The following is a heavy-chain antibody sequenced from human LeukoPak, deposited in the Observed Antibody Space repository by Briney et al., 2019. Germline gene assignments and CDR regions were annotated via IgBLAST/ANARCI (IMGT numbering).Heavy chain of an antibody. Sequence: ASVTVSCKASGYTFINYGITWVRQAPGQGLEWMGWISGYNDNTNYAQNLQGRVTMSADTSTNATYMELRSLRFDDTAVYYCARGGVSSAYVDYWGQGTLVSVSS. CDR3: ARGGVSSAYVDY. CDR1: GYTFINYG. D-gene: IGHD3-22*01. V-gene: IGHV1-18*04. J-gene: IGHJ4*02. CDR2: ISGYNDNT.